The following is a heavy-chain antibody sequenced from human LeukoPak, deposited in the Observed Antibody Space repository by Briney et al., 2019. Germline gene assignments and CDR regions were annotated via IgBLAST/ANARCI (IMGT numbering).Heavy chain of an antibody. CDR1: GFTFSIYG. D-gene: IGHD3-10*01. CDR2: IWNDGSKK. CDR3: ARASGPFAY. J-gene: IGHJ4*02. V-gene: IGHV3-33*01. Sequence: GRALRLSCAASGFTFSIYGMHWVRQAPGKGLEWVAVIWNDGSKKYYADSVKGRFTIPRDNSKNTLYPQMNSLRAEDTAVYSCARASGPFAYWGQGTLVTVSS.